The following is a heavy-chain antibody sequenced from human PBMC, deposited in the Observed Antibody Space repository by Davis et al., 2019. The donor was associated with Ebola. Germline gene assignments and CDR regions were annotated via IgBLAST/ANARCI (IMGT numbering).Heavy chain of an antibody. V-gene: IGHV3-74*01. CDR3: AKGGYSSSWPVAFDI. CDR2: INSDGSST. Sequence: GEFLKTPCAAPGFTFSSYWMHRVRQSPGKGLVWVSRINSDGSSTSYADSVKGRFTISRDNSKNTRYLQMHSLRAEDTAVYYCAKGGYSSSWPVAFDIWGQGTMVTVSS. J-gene: IGHJ3*02. D-gene: IGHD6-13*01. CDR1: GFTFSSYW.